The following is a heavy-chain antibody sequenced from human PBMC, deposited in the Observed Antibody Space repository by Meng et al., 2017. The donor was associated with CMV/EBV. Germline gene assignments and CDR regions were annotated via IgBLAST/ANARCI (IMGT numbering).Heavy chain of an antibody. CDR1: GFSLSTSGVG. J-gene: IGHJ4*02. V-gene: IGHV2-5*02. Sequence: QITLKESVPTLVKPTQTLTLTCTFSGFSLSTSGVGVGWIRQPPGKALEWLALIYWDDDKRYSPSLKSRLTITKDTSKNQVVLTMTNMDPVDTATYYCAHSGYYYDSSGYRIDYWGQGTLVTVSS. D-gene: IGHD3-22*01. CDR3: AHSGYYYDSSGYRIDY. CDR2: IYWDDDK.